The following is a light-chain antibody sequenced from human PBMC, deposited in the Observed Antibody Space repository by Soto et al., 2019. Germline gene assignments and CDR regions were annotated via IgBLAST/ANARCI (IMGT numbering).Light chain of an antibody. CDR3: RLDTSRSTHVV. CDR1: SSDVGGYNY. Sequence: QSALTQPASVSGSPGQSITISCTGTSSDVGGYNYVSWYQQHPGNAPNLMIYDVSKRPSGASHCFSASTSTNTASLTISGLQDEDEDDYYCRLDTSRSTHVVFGGGTQLTVL. J-gene: IGLJ2*01. V-gene: IGLV2-14*01. CDR2: DVS.